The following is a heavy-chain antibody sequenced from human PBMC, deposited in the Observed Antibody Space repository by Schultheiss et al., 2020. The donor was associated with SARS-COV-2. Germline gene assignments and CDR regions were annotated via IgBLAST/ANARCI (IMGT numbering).Heavy chain of an antibody. CDR3: ARAPRVYGMDV. CDR2: ISSSSTTI. Sequence: GGSLRLSCAASGFTFSSYAMSWVRQAPGKGLEWVSYISSSSTTIYYADSVKGRFTISRDNAKNSLYLQMNSLRDDDTAVYYCARAPRVYGMDVWGQGTTVTVSS. CDR1: GFTFSSYA. V-gene: IGHV3-48*02. J-gene: IGHJ6*02.